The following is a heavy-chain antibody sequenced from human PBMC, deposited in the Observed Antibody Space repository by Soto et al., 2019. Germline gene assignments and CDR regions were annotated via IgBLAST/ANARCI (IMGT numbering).Heavy chain of an antibody. CDR3: AQGQGVLGP. CDR2: ISYSGST. V-gene: IGHV4-59*08. Sequence: QVQLQESGPGLVKPSETLSLSCTVSGGSISDYYWSWVRQPPGKGLEWIGYISYSGSTNYNPSLHSRVTISVYTSKNHFSLQLSSVTAADAAVCYCAQGQGVLGPWGQGTLVTVSP. CDR1: GGSISDYY. D-gene: IGHD7-27*01. J-gene: IGHJ5*02.